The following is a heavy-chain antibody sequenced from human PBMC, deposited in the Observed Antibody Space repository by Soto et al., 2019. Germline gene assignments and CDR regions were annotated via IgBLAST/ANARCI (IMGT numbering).Heavy chain of an antibody. Sequence: QDQLVQSGVEVKKPGASVKVSCKASGYSFTNYGITWVRQAPGQGFEWMGWISAYNGNTNYAQKFQGSVTMTPDASPSTAYLELRSLRSEDTAVYYCARDRGVAPPVAGNTHYYYYMDVWGKGTTVTVSS. CDR1: GYSFTNYG. V-gene: IGHV1-18*01. J-gene: IGHJ6*03. D-gene: IGHD6-19*01. CDR3: ARDRGVAPPVAGNTHYYYYMDV. CDR2: ISAYNGNT.